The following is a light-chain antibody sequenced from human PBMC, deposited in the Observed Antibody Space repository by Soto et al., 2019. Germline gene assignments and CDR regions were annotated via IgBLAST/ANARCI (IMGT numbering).Light chain of an antibody. CDR1: RSVTNTY. V-gene: IGKV3D-15*01. CDR3: QQYDDWPLT. CDR2: DVS. J-gene: IGKJ4*01. Sequence: EKVMTQSPATLSVSPGETATLSCRASRSVTNTYLAWYQRKPGLAPRPLIHDVSTRATGIPARFSGSGSGTEFTLTISSLQSEDFAVYYCQQYDDWPLTFGGGTKVEIK.